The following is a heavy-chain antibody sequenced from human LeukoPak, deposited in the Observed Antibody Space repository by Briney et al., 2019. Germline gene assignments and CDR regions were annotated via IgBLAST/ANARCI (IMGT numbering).Heavy chain of an antibody. CDR3: AKDLVGGTSSSYYFDY. J-gene: IGHJ4*02. V-gene: IGHV1-18*01. CDR1: GYTFTSYG. Sequence: GASVKVSCKASGYTFTSYGISWVRQAPGQGLEWMGWISAYNGNTNYAQKLQGRVTMTTDTSTSTAYMELRSLRSDDTAVYYCAKDLVGGTSSSYYFDYWGQGTLVIVSS. CDR2: ISAYNGNT. D-gene: IGHD6-6*01.